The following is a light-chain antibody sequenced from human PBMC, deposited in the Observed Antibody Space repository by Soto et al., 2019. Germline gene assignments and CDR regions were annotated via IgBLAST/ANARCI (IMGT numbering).Light chain of an antibody. CDR1: QGISSY. Sequence: AIRMTQSPSSFSASTGDRVTITCRASQGISSYLAWYQQKPGKAPKLLIYAASTLQSGVPSRFSGGGSGTEFTLTISSLQSEDFAVYYCQQYGDWPLTFGGGTKVDI. J-gene: IGKJ4*01. V-gene: IGKV1-8*01. CDR2: AAS. CDR3: QQYGDWPLT.